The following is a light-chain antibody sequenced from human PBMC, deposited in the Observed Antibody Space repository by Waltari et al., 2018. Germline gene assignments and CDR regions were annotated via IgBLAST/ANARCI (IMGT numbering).Light chain of an antibody. CDR3: SSFSSGSTPVV. V-gene: IGLV2-14*03. Sequence: QSVLTQPASVSGSPGQSITISCPGTSSDVGSYNFVSWYQQHPGKAPKLIIFNVSNRPSGVANRFSGSKSGNTASLTISVLQAEDEADFYCSSFSSGSTPVVFGGGTMLTVL. CDR1: SSDVGSYNF. J-gene: IGLJ2*01. CDR2: NVS.